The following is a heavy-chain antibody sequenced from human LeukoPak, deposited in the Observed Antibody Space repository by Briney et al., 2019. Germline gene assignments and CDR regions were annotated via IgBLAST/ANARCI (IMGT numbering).Heavy chain of an antibody. CDR2: IYHSGST. J-gene: IGHJ3*02. CDR1: GGSISSGGYY. V-gene: IGHV4-30-2*01. D-gene: IGHD4-23*01. CDR3: ARDLLYGGYAFDI. Sequence: SETLSLTCTVSGGSISSGGYYWSWIRQPPGKGLEWIGYIYHSGSTYYNPSLKSRVTISVDRSKNQFSLKLSSVTAADTAVYYCARDLLYGGYAFDIRGQGTMVTVSS.